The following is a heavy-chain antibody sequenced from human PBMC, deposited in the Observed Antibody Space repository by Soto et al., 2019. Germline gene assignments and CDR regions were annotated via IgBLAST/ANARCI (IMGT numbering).Heavy chain of an antibody. Sequence: EASVKVSCKASGGTFSSYAISWVRQAPGQGLEWMGGIIPIFGTANYAQKFQGRVTITADESTSTAYMELSSLRSEDTAVYYCARDGSAYCGGDCYFVYWGQGTLVTVPQ. CDR3: ARDGSAYCGGDCYFVY. V-gene: IGHV1-69*13. CDR2: IIPIFGTA. CDR1: GGTFSSYA. D-gene: IGHD2-21*02. J-gene: IGHJ4*02.